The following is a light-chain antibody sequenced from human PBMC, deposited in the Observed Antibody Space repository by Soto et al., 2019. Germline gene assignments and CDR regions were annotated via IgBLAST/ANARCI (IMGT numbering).Light chain of an antibody. CDR1: SSDVGGYNY. CDR2: DVS. CDR3: SSYTPSSTLV. J-gene: IGLJ2*01. V-gene: IGLV2-14*01. Sequence: QSALTQPASVSGSPGQSITISCTGNSSDVGGYNYVSWYQQHPGKAPKLMIYDVSNRPSGVSNRFSGSKSGNTASLTISGLRAEDEADYYCSSYTPSSTLVFGGGTKLTVL.